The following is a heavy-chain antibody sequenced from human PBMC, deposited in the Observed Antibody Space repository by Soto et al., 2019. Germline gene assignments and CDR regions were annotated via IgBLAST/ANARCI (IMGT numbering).Heavy chain of an antibody. CDR2: ISAYNGNT. V-gene: IGHV1-18*04. J-gene: IGHJ4*02. CDR1: GYTFTSYG. Sequence: VKVSCKASGYTFTSYGISWVRQAPGQGLEWMGWISAYNGNTNYAQKLQGRVTMTTETSTSTAYMELRSLRSDDTAVYYCASPSYYDSSGYSLQGFAYWGQGTPVTVSS. CDR3: ASPSYYDSSGYSLQGFAY. D-gene: IGHD3-22*01.